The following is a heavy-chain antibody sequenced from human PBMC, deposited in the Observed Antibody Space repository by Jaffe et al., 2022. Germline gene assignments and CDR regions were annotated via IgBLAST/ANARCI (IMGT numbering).Heavy chain of an antibody. CDR2: INHSGST. CDR3: ARGLFLGYCSSTSCYALFGVSGHKKSYYYYYMDV. V-gene: IGHV4-34*01. D-gene: IGHD2-2*01. Sequence: QVQLQQWGAGLLKPSETLSLTCAVYGGSFSGYYWSWIRQPPGKGLEWIGEINHSGSTNYNPSLKSRVTISVDTSKNQFSLKLSSVTAADTAVYYCARGLFLGYCSSTSCYALFGVSGHKKSYYYYYMDVWGKGTTVTVSS. CDR1: GGSFSGYY. J-gene: IGHJ6*03.